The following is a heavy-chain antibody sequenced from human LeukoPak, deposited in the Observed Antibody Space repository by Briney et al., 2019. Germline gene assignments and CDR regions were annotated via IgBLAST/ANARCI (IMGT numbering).Heavy chain of an antibody. J-gene: IGHJ6*02. CDR3: ARGQPPSYYDMDV. Sequence: GGSLRLSCAASGFTFSSYGMHWVRQAPGKGLEWVAVIWSNGSTKYYADSVKGRFTISRDNSKNTLYLQMNSLRAEDTAVYYCARGQPPSYYDMDVWGQGTTVTVSS. V-gene: IGHV3-33*01. CDR1: GFTFSSYG. CDR2: IWSNGSTK. D-gene: IGHD6-13*01.